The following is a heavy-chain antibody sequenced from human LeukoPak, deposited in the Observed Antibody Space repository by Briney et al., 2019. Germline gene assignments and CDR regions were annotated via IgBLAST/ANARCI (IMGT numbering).Heavy chain of an antibody. CDR1: GFTFSDYY. CDR2: ISSSSSYT. D-gene: IGHD6-13*01. J-gene: IGHJ6*04. V-gene: IGHV3-11*06. Sequence: PGGSLRLSCAASGFTFSDYYMSWLRQAPGKGLEWVSYISSSSSYTNYADSVKGRFTISRDNAKNSLYLQMNSLRAEDTAVYYCARAVHSSSSEWYYYYGMGVWGKGPTVPVSS. CDR3: ARAVHSSSSEWYYYYGMGV.